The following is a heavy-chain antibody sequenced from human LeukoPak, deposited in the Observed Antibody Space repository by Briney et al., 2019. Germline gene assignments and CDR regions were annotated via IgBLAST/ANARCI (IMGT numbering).Heavy chain of an antibody. CDR2: ISSSSSYI. CDR1: GFTFSSYS. J-gene: IGHJ6*03. Sequence: GGSLRLSCAASGFTFSSYSMNWVRQAPGKGLEWVSSISSSSSYIYYADSVKGRFTISRDNAKNSLYLQMNSLRAEDTAVYYCARPRVEMYSSSWDMDVWGKGTTVTVSS. CDR3: ARPRVEMYSSSWDMDV. D-gene: IGHD6-13*01. V-gene: IGHV3-21*01.